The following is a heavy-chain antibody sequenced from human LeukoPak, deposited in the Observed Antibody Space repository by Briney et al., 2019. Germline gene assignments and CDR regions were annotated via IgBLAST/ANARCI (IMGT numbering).Heavy chain of an antibody. CDR2: IWYDGSNK. CDR3: ARDPGVRWLVGFDY. Sequence: PGGSLRLSCAASGFTFSSCGMHWVRQAPGKGLEWVAVIWYDGSNKYYADSVKGRFTISRDNSKNTLYLQMDSLRAEDTAVYYCARDPGVRWLVGFDYWGQGTLVTVSS. D-gene: IGHD6-19*01. V-gene: IGHV3-33*01. J-gene: IGHJ4*02. CDR1: GFTFSSCG.